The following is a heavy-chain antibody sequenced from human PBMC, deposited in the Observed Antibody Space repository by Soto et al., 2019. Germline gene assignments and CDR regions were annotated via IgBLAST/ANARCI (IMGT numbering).Heavy chain of an antibody. J-gene: IGHJ6*02. CDR2: INHSGST. V-gene: IGHV4-34*01. D-gene: IGHD3-3*01. CDR3: AKVGPDRMYDFWSGYYPPYYYGMDV. CDR1: GGSFSGYY. Sequence: SETLSLTCAVYGGSFSGYYWSWIRQPPGKGLEWIGEINHSGSTNYNPSLKSRVTISVDTSKNQFSLKLSSVTAADTAVYYCAKVGPDRMYDFWSGYYPPYYYGMDVWGQGTTVTVSS.